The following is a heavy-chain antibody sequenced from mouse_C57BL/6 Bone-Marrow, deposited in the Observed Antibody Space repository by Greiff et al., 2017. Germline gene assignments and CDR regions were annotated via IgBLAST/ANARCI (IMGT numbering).Heavy chain of an antibody. Sequence: EVQLVESGPGLVKPSQSLSLTCSVTGYSITSGYYWNWIRQFPGNKLEWMGYISYDGSNNYNPSLKNRISITRDTSKNQFFLKLNSVTTEDTATYYCARDTTVVGFDYWGQGTTLTVSS. CDR1: GYSITSGYY. CDR2: ISYDGSN. D-gene: IGHD1-1*01. J-gene: IGHJ2*01. CDR3: ARDTTVVGFDY. V-gene: IGHV3-6*01.